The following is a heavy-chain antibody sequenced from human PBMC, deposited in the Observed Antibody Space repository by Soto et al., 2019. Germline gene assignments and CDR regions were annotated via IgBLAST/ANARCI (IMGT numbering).Heavy chain of an antibody. J-gene: IGHJ4*02. D-gene: IGHD4-4*01. CDR2: RWYDGSNK. CDR1: GFTFSSYG. CDR3: ARDRSSTVTAYYFDC. V-gene: IGHV3-33*01. Sequence: GGSLRLSCAASGFTFSSYGMHGVRQAPGKGLEWVAFRWYDGSNKYYANCVKGRCTVSRDNSKNTLYLQMNGLRAEDTAVYYCARDRSSTVTAYYFDCWGQGPLVTVSS.